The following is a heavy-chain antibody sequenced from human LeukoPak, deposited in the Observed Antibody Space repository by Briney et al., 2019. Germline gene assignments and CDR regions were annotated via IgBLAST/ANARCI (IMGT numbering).Heavy chain of an antibody. CDR1: GDSISSYY. CDR3: ARLGYCSATRCLPDF. V-gene: IGHV4-59*08. J-gene: IGHJ4*02. D-gene: IGHD2-15*01. CDR2: IHYSGST. Sequence: PSETLSLTCTVSGDSISSYYWSWIRQPPGKGLEWIGHIHYSGSTYYNPSLKSRLTMSADTSKNQFSLKLSSVTAADTAVYYCARLGYCSATRCLPDFWGQGSLVTVSS.